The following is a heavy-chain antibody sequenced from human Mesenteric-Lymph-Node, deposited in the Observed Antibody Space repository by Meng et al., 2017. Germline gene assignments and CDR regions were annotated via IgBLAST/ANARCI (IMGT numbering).Heavy chain of an antibody. V-gene: IGHV3-23*01. Sequence: GESLKISCAASGFTFSSYAMSWVRQAPGKGLEWVSAISGSGGSTYYADSVKGRFTISRDNAKNSLYLQMNSLRAEDTAVYYCARRGPLRYFDWLPYYFDYWGQGTLVTVSS. J-gene: IGHJ4*02. D-gene: IGHD3-9*01. CDR1: GFTFSSYA. CDR3: ARRGPLRYFDWLPYYFDY. CDR2: ISGSGGST.